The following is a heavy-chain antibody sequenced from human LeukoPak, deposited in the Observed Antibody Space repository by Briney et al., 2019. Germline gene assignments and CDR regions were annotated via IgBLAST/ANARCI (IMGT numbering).Heavy chain of an antibody. V-gene: IGHV3-7*01. CDR2: INQEGSEK. Sequence: PGGSLRLSCAASGFTFSSYWMSWVRQTPGKGLEWVANINQEGSEKWSVDSAKGRFTISRDNAKNSLYLQMNSLRAEDTAVYYCARIAVAGHFDFWGQGTLVTVSS. CDR1: GFTFSSYW. D-gene: IGHD6-19*01. J-gene: IGHJ4*02. CDR3: ARIAVAGHFDF.